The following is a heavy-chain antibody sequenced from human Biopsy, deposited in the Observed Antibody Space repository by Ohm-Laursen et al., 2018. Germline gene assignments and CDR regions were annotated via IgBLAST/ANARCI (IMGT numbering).Heavy chain of an antibody. D-gene: IGHD3-3*01. Sequence: GTLSLTCSVSGGSISDDYWNWIRQPPGKGLQVIGYISSGGRAKYNPSLKSRLTISLDTSKNQLSLRLSSVTAADSAIYYCARERQFRFLEGAFDYWARESWSPSPQ. V-gene: IGHV4-59*01. CDR2: ISSGGRA. CDR1: GGSISDDY. CDR3: ARERQFRFLEGAFDY. J-gene: IGHJ4*02.